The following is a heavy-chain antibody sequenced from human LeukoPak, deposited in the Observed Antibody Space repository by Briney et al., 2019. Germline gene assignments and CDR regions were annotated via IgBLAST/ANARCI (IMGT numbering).Heavy chain of an antibody. Sequence: GGSLRLSCAASGFTVSSNYMSWVRQAPGKGLEWVSVIYSGGSTYYADSVKGRFTISRDNSKNTLYLQMNSLRAEDTAVYYCASTGLDYYYYYYMDVWGKGTTVTISS. J-gene: IGHJ6*03. CDR1: GFTVSSNY. D-gene: IGHD1-14*01. V-gene: IGHV3-53*01. CDR2: IYSGGST. CDR3: ASTGLDYYYYYYMDV.